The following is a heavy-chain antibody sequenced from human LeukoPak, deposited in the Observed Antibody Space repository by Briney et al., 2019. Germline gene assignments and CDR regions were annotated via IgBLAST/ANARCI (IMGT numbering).Heavy chain of an antibody. Sequence: GRSLRLSCEASGFTFDDYGMHWVRQAPGKGLEWVANIKQDGSEKYYVDSVKGRFTISRDNAKNSLYLQMNSLRAEDTAVYYCARASDCSTTSCYKYYYGMDVWGQGTTVTVSS. CDR2: IKQDGSEK. CDR1: GFTFDDYG. D-gene: IGHD2-2*02. V-gene: IGHV3-7*04. J-gene: IGHJ6*02. CDR3: ARASDCSTTSCYKYYYGMDV.